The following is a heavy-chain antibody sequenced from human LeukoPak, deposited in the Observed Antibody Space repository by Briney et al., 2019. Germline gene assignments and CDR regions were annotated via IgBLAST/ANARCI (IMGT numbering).Heavy chain of an antibody. CDR2: IYTSGST. D-gene: IGHD4-17*01. CDR3: ARVVYGDYVDY. V-gene: IGHV4-61*02. CDR1: GGSISSSSYY. Sequence: PSQTLSLTCTVSGGSISSSSYYWIWIRQPAGKGLEWIGRIYTSGSTNYNPSLKSRVTISVDTSKNQLSLKLSSVTAADTAVYYCARVVYGDYVDYWGQGTLVTVSS. J-gene: IGHJ4*02.